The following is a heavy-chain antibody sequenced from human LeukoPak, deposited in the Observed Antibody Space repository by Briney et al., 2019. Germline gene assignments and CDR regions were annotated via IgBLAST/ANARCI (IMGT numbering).Heavy chain of an antibody. CDR1: GFTFSSYS. D-gene: IGHD5-12*01. CDR3: AKVNSGYDGPPDY. Sequence: GGSLRLSCAASGFTFSSYSMNWVRQAPGKGLEWVSSISSSSSYIYYADSVKGRFTISRDNSKNTLYLQMNSLRAEDTAVYYCAKVNSGYDGPPDYWGQGTLVTVSS. J-gene: IGHJ4*02. CDR2: ISSSSSYI. V-gene: IGHV3-21*04.